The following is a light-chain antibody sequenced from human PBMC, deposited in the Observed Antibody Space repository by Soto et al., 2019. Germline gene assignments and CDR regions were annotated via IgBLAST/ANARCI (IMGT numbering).Light chain of an antibody. J-gene: IGLJ1*01. V-gene: IGLV2-23*01. CDR1: SSDVGSYNL. CDR3: CSYAGSSTYV. CDR2: EGS. Sequence: SVLTQPASVSGSPGQSITISCTGTSSDVGSYNLVSWYQQHPGKAPKLMIYEGSKRPSGVSNRFSGSKSGNTASLTISGLQAEDEADYYCCSYAGSSTYVFGNGTKVTV.